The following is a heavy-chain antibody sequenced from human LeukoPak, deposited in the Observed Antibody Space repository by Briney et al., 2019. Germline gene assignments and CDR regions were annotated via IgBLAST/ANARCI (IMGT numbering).Heavy chain of an antibody. V-gene: IGHV4-34*01. D-gene: IGHD3-10*01. CDR3: ARHRVGYYYGSGSYSHYYYYYYMDV. Sequence: SETLSPTCAVYGGSFSGYYWSWIRQPPGKGLEWIGEINNGGSTNYNPSLKSRVTISVDTAKNQFSLKLGSVTAADTAVYYCARHRVGYYYGSGSYSHYYYYYYMDVWGKGTTVTISS. CDR2: INNGGST. J-gene: IGHJ6*03. CDR1: GGSFSGYY.